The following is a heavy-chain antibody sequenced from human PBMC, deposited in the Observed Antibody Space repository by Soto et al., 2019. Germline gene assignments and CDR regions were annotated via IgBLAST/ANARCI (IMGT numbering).Heavy chain of an antibody. CDR2: ISSSGSTI. D-gene: IGHD6-13*01. CDR1: GFTFSSYE. V-gene: IGHV3-48*03. Sequence: PGGSLRLSCAASGFTFSSYEMTWVRQAPGKGLEWVSYISSSGSTIYYADSVKGRFTISRDNAKNSLYLQMNSLRAEDTAVYYCARAGYSSSWPTLAPYGMDVWGQGTTVTVSS. CDR3: ARAGYSSSWPTLAPYGMDV. J-gene: IGHJ6*02.